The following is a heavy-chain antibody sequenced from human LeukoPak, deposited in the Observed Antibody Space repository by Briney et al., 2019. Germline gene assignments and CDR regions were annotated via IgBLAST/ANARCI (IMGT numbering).Heavy chain of an antibody. Sequence: PSQTLSLTCAVSGASISSGGYSWSWIRQPSGKGLEWIGYIYHTWNTYYNPSLKSRVTMSVDRSKNQFSLNLNSVTAADTAVYYCAKAATVPYGLDVWGQGTTVTVSS. CDR3: AKAATVPYGLDV. J-gene: IGHJ6*02. D-gene: IGHD4-11*01. CDR2: IYHTWNT. CDR1: GASISSGGYS. V-gene: IGHV4-30-2*01.